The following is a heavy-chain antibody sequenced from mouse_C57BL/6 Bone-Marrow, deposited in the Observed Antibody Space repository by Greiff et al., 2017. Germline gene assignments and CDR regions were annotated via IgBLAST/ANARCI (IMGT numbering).Heavy chain of an antibody. CDR2: ISDGGSYT. CDR1: GFTFSSYA. V-gene: IGHV5-4*01. J-gene: IGHJ2*01. CDR3: ARDLGADHFDY. D-gene: IGHD4-1*01. Sequence: EVMLVESGGGLVKPGGSLKLSCAASGFTFSSYAMSWVRQTPEKRLEWVATISDGGSYTYYPDNVKGRFTISRDNAKNNLYLQMSHLKSEDTAMYYCARDLGADHFDYWGQGTTLTVSS.